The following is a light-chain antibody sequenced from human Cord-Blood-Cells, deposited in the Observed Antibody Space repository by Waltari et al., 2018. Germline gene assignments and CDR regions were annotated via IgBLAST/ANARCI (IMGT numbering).Light chain of an antibody. CDR2: EVS. V-gene: IGLV2-14*01. Sequence: QSALTQPASVSGSPGQSITIPCTGTSCYVGGYNYFSWYQQHPGTAPNLMIYEVSNRPSGVSNRFSGSKSGNTASLTIAGLQAEDEADYYCSSYTSSSTRVFGGGTKLTVL. CDR1: SCYVGGYNY. J-gene: IGLJ3*02. CDR3: SSYTSSSTRV.